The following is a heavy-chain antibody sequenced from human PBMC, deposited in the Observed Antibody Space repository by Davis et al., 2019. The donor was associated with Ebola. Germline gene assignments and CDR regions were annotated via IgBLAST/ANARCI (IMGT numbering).Heavy chain of an antibody. D-gene: IGHD3-16*01. Sequence: GESLKISCVASGLTSSTFTTTPMNWVRQAPGKSLEWVATISLSAGIPIYYADSVKGRFTISRDNSKNTLFLQMNNLRVEDTAVYYCARDADTSASYWYYDLWGRGTLVTVSS. CDR3: ARDADTSASYWYYDL. V-gene: IGHV3-23*01. CDR2: ISLSAGIPI. CDR1: GLTSSTFTTTP. J-gene: IGHJ2*01.